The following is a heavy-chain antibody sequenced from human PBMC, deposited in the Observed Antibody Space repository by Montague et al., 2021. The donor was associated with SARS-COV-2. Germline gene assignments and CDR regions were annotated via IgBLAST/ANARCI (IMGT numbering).Heavy chain of an antibody. CDR2: FYTSGSI. J-gene: IGHJ4*02. V-gene: IGHV4-61*02. CDR1: GDSITSGSYY. Sequence: TLSLTCTVSGDSITSGSYYWNWVRQPAGKGLEWVGRFYTSGSIDYNPSLKSRLTISVDTSKNQFPLKLSSVTAADTAVYFCARVWGGYSGSFDYWGQGALVTVSS. CDR3: ARVWGGYSGSFDY. D-gene: IGHD1-26*01.